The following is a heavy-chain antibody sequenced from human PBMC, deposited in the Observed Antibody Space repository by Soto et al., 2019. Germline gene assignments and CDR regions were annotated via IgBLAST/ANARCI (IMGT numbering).Heavy chain of an antibody. V-gene: IGHV1-3*01. CDR2: INVGNGNT. D-gene: IGHD4-4*01. CDR3: ARLTTLTTLGSNYFYYYMDV. Sequence: ASVKVSCKASGYTFTKYAMHWVRQAPGQRLEWMGWINVGNGNTKYSQKFKGRVTITRDTSASTAYMEQSSLRSKDTAMYYCARLTTLTTLGSNYFYYYMDVWGKGTTVTVSS. J-gene: IGHJ6*03. CDR1: GYTFTKYA.